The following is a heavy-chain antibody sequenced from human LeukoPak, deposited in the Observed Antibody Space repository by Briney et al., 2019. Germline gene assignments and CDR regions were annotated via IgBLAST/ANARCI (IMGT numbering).Heavy chain of an antibody. CDR3: ARRYSGNYFLDY. CDR1: GYRFTSYW. V-gene: IGHV5-51*01. J-gene: IGHJ4*02. CDR2: IYPGESDT. D-gene: IGHD1-26*01. Sequence: GGALQISCKGSGYRFTSYWIGWVRQMPGKGLEGMGIIYPGESDTRYSPSFQGQVTISADKSISTAYLQWSSLKASDTAMYYCARRYSGNYFLDYWGQGTLVTVSS.